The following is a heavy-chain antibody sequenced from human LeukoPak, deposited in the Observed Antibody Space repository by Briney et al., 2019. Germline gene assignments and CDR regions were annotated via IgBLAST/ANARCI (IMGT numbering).Heavy chain of an antibody. CDR1: GGSISSSSYC. CDR3: ARGGLRYFDWLPYFFDY. V-gene: IGHV4-39*07. Sequence: SETLSLTCTVSGGSISSSSYCWGWIRQPPGKGLEWIGSIYYSGSTYYNPSLKSRVTISVDTSKNQFSLKLSSVTAADTAVYYCARGGLRYFDWLPYFFDYWGQGTLVTVSS. CDR2: IYYSGST. D-gene: IGHD3-9*01. J-gene: IGHJ4*02.